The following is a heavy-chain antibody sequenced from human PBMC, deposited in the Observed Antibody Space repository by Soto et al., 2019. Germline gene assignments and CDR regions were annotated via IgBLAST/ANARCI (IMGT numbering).Heavy chain of an antibody. D-gene: IGHD6-13*01. CDR1: GFTFSSYA. CDR3: AKDESIAAAGTGYYYYGMDV. Sequence: EVQLLESGGGLVQPGGSLRLSCAASGFTFSSYAMSWVRQAPGKGLEWVSAISGSGGSTYYADSVKGRFTISRDNSKNTLYLQMNSLRAEDTAVYYCAKDESIAAAGTGYYYYGMDVWGQGTTVTVSS. V-gene: IGHV3-23*01. CDR2: ISGSGGST. J-gene: IGHJ6*02.